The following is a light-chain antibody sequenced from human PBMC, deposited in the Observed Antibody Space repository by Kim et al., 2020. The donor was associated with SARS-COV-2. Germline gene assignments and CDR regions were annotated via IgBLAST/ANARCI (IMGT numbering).Light chain of an antibody. CDR2: AAS. CDR1: QSISSY. V-gene: IGKV1-39*01. Sequence: ASVGDIVNMTCRASQSISSYLNWYHQKPGKAPKLLIYAASSLQSRVPSRFSGSGSGTDFTLTISSLQPEDFATYYCQQSYSTPPYTFGQGTKLEI. J-gene: IGKJ2*01. CDR3: QQSYSTPPYT.